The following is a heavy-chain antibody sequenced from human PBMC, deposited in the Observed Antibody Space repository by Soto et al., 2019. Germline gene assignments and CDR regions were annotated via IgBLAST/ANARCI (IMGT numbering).Heavy chain of an antibody. Sequence: SETLSLTCTVSGASVKTGGYYWTWIRQFPGKGLEWMGSIYYRSSTYYNPSLKSRVAISADTSKNQFSLKLTSVTAADTAVYYCARLIAAAGGNRAYWGQGTLVTVSS. CDR3: ARLIAAAGGNRAY. V-gene: IGHV4-39*01. J-gene: IGHJ4*02. CDR1: GASVKTGGYY. D-gene: IGHD6-13*01. CDR2: IYYRSST.